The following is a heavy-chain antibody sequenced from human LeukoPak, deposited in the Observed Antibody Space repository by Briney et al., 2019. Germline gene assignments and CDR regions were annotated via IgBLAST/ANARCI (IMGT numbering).Heavy chain of an antibody. CDR3: ARRTYDYESGGYYYGRGWFDP. Sequence: PSETLSLTCTVSGGSISSDYWTWIRQTPGKGLEWIGHIYYSGDSNYNPSLRSRATISVDTSKNQVSLKLSAVTAADTAVYCARRTYDYESGGYYYGRGWFDPWGQGTLVTVSS. D-gene: IGHD3-22*01. J-gene: IGHJ5*02. CDR2: IYYSGDS. CDR1: GGSISSDY. V-gene: IGHV4-59*08.